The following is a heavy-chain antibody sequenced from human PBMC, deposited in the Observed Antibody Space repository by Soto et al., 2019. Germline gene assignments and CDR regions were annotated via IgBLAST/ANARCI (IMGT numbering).Heavy chain of an antibody. J-gene: IGHJ5*02. V-gene: IGHV4-31*03. CDR1: GGSISSGAYY. CDR2: ISHRGTA. Sequence: PSETLSLTCTVSGGSISSGAYYWGWIRQHPGKGLEWIGYISHRGTAYYTPSLKSRVSLSVDPSKSQFSLNVTSLTAADTAVYYCARVSETGTRWFDPWGPGTLVTVSS. CDR3: ARVSETGTRWFDP. D-gene: IGHD1-1*01.